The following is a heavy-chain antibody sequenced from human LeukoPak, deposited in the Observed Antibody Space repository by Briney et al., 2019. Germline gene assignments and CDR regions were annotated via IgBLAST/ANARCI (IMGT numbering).Heavy chain of an antibody. V-gene: IGHV4-34*01. CDR2: INHSGST. J-gene: IGHJ3*02. Sequence: SETLSLTCAVDGGSFSGYYWSWIRQPPGKGLEWIGEINHSGSTNYNPSLKSRVTISVDTSKNQFSLKLSSVTAADTAVYYCARGLWLSLGAFDIWGQGTMVTVSS. D-gene: IGHD5-12*01. CDR3: ARGLWLSLGAFDI. CDR1: GGSFSGYY.